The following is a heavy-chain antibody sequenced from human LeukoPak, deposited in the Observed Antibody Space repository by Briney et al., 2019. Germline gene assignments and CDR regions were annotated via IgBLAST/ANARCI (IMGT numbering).Heavy chain of an antibody. CDR3: ARVYGSGYDFRGAFDI. CDR2: IYYSGST. J-gene: IGHJ3*02. D-gene: IGHD5-12*01. V-gene: IGHV4-59*01. CDR1: DGSLSSYY. Sequence: SETLSLTCTVSDGSLSSYYWSWIRQPAGKGLEWIGYIYYSGSTNYNPSLKSRVTISVDTSKNQFSLKLSSVTAADTAVYYCARVYGSGYDFRGAFDIWGQGTMVTVSS.